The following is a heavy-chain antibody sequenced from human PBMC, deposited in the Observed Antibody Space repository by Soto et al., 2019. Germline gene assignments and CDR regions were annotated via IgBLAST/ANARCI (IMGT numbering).Heavy chain of an antibody. CDR3: AMGSGDSYVARVGSGMDV. D-gene: IGHD5-18*01. J-gene: IGHJ6*01. CDR2: IIPIFGTA. Sequence: SVKVSCKASGGTFSSYAISWVRQAPGQGLEWMGGIIPIFGTANYAQKFQGRVTITADESTSTAYMELSSLRSEDTAVYYCAMGSGDSYVARVGSGMDVLVKGLTVTVS. V-gene: IGHV1-69*13. CDR1: GGTFSSYA.